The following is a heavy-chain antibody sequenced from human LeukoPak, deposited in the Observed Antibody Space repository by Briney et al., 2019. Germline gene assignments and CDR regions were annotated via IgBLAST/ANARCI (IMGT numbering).Heavy chain of an antibody. CDR3: ARGIRDCSRTTCYQPFDY. CDR2: VYSGGHT. Sequence: GGSLRLSCAASGHIVSNNYMSWVRQAPGKGLEWVSIVYSGGHTYYADSVKGRFTISRDKSKNTLYLQMSSLRAEDTAVYYCARGIRDCSRTTCYQPFDYWGQGALVTVSS. V-gene: IGHV3-53*01. CDR1: GHIVSNNY. D-gene: IGHD2-2*01. J-gene: IGHJ4*02.